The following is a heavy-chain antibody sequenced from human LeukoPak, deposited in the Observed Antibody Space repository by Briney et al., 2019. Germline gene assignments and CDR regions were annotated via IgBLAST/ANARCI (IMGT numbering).Heavy chain of an antibody. CDR3: ARVVVVPAAPNWFDP. CDR2: INPNSGGT. D-gene: IGHD2-2*01. J-gene: IGHJ5*02. V-gene: IGHV1-2*02. CDR1: GYTFTGYY. Sequence: ASVTVSCKASGYTFTGYYMHWVRQAPGQGLEWMGWINPNSGGTNYAQKFQGRVTMTRDTSISTAYMELSRLRSDDTAVYYCARVVVVPAAPNWFDPWGQGTLVTVSS.